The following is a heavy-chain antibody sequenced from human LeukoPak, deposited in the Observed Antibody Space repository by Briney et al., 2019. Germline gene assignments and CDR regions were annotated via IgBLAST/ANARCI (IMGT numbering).Heavy chain of an antibody. CDR3: ARDASGGDPIYYYYMDV. J-gene: IGHJ6*03. D-gene: IGHD2-21*01. CDR1: GGSISSYY. V-gene: IGHV4-39*07. CDR2: IYYSGST. Sequence: PSETLSLTCTVSGGSISSYYWGWIRQPPGKGLEWIGSIYYSGSTYYNPSLKSRVTISVDTSKNQFSLKLSSVTAADTAVCYCARDASGGDPIYYYYMDVWGKGTTVTVSS.